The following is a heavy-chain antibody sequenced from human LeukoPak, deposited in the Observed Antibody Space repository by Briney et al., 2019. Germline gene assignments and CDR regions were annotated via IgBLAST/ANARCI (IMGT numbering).Heavy chain of an antibody. CDR1: GFPISSGYY. J-gene: IGHJ4*02. D-gene: IGHD3-10*01. Sequence: AETLSPTCAVSGFPISSGYYRGWLRQPPGKGLEWIGSIYHSWSTHYNPSLKSRVTISLDTSKNQFSLKLSSVTAADTAVYYCASLMVRGVYWGQGTLVTVSS. CDR2: IYHSWST. V-gene: IGHV4-38-2*01. CDR3: ASLMVRGVY.